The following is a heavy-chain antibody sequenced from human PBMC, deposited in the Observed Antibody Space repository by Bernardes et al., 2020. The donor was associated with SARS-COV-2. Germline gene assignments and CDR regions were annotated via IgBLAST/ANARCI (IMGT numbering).Heavy chain of an antibody. CDR3: ARAHDSWSGYYPPSYYFYMDV. CDR2: ISSSSNYI. J-gene: IGHJ6*03. CDR1: GFTFSDHF. D-gene: IGHD3-3*01. Sequence: WGSLRLSCAASGFTFSDHFMMWIRQAPGQGLEWLAYISSSSNYIDYAESVKGRFTISRHNAKNSLYLQMNSLRVEDTAVYYCARAHDSWSGYYPPSYYFYMDVWGKGTTVTVSS. V-gene: IGHV3-11*05.